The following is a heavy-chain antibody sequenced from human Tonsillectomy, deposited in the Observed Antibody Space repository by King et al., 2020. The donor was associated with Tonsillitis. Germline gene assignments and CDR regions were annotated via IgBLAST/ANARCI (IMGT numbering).Heavy chain of an antibody. D-gene: IGHD3-22*01. V-gene: IGHV1-69*01. CDR3: AGGTRPYYYDSSGYISDAFDI. CDR2: IIPVFGSA. J-gene: IGHJ3*02. Sequence: VQLVESGAEVKKPGSSVKVSCKASGGTFSSYAISWVRQAPGQGLEWMGGIIPVFGSANYAQMFQGRVTITADESTSTAYMELSTLRSEDTAVYYCAGGTRPYYYDSSGYISDAFDIGGQGTMVTVSS. CDR1: GGTFSSYA.